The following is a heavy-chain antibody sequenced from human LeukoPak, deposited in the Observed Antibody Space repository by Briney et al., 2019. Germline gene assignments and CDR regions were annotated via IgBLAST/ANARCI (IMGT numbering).Heavy chain of an antibody. J-gene: IGHJ3*02. Sequence: SETLSLTCTVSGGSITTTDYQWGWIRQAPGKRLEWIGNLYYSGSTSYNPSLKSRVTVSVDTSNNQFSLKLNSVTAADMAVYYCARLRNYSTGWYRGTFDIWGQGTMVTVSS. CDR3: ARLRNYSTGWYRGTFDI. CDR1: GGSITTTDYQ. V-gene: IGHV4-39*01. D-gene: IGHD6-19*01. CDR2: LYYSGST.